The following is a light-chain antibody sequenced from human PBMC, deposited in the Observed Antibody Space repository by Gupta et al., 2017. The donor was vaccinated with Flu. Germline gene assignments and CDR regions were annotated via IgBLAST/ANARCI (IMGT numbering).Light chain of an antibody. CDR3: MQALQTTPT. V-gene: IGKV2-28*01. Sequence: VTPGEPASISCRSSQILLHSNGYNYLDWYLQKPGQSPQLLIYLGSNRASGVPGRFSGSGSGTDFTLKISRVEAEDVGVYYCMQALQTTPTFGPGTKVDIK. CDR2: LGS. CDR1: QILLHSNGYNY. J-gene: IGKJ3*01.